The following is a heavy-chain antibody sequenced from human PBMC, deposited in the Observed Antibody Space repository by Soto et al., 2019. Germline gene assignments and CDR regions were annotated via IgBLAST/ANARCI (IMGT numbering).Heavy chain of an antibody. V-gene: IGHV1-69*01. CDR1: GGTFSSYA. D-gene: IGHD2-21*02. CDR2: IIPVFGTA. Sequence: QVQLVQSGAEVKKPGSSVKVSCKASGGTFSSYAISWVRQAPGQGLECMGGIIPVFGTAKYAQKFQGRVTISKEESTSTVYMELSSLRSEDTAVYYCSRGWNDCPHWGQGTRVTVSS. J-gene: IGHJ4*02. CDR3: SRGWNDCPH.